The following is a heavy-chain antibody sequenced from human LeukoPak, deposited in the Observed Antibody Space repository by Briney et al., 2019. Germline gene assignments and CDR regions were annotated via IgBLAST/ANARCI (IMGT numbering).Heavy chain of an antibody. J-gene: IGHJ3*02. V-gene: IGHV1-69*04. CDR1: GGTFSSYA. Sequence: GASVKVSCKASGGTFSSYAISWVRQAPGQGLEWVGRIIPILGIANYAQKFQGRVTITADKSTSTAYMELSSLRSEDTAVYYCAREGVWAVVVTRGAFDIWGQGTMVTVSS. CDR2: IIPILGIA. D-gene: IGHD2-21*02. CDR3: AREGVWAVVVTRGAFDI.